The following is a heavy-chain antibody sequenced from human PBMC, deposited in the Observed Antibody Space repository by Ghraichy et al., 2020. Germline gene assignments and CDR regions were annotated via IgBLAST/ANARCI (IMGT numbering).Heavy chain of an antibody. D-gene: IGHD6-6*01. V-gene: IGHV3-9*01. CDR1: GFTFDDYA. CDR3: AKDRREIAARGAFDI. J-gene: IGHJ3*02. Sequence: GGSLRLSCAASGFTFDDYAMHWVRQAPGKGLEWVSGISWNSGSIGYADSVKGRFTISRDNAKNSLYLQMNSLRAEDTALYYCAKDRREIAARGAFDIWGQGTMVTVSS. CDR2: ISWNSGSI.